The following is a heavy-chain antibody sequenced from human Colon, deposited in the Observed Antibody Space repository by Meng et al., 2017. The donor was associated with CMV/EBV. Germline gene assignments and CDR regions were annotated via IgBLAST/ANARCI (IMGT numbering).Heavy chain of an antibody. J-gene: IGHJ4*01. CDR1: GFAFSTSA. Sequence: GGSLRLSCAGSGFAFSTSAMSWVRQAPGKGLEWVSLMYSGNTAYYADSVKGRFTVSRDTPKNTLYLQMNNLRADDTAVYYCARICLPTSCSFFDYWGHGVLVTVSS. CDR3: ARICLPTSCSFFDY. V-gene: IGHV3-53*01. CDR2: MYSGNTA. D-gene: IGHD6-6*01.